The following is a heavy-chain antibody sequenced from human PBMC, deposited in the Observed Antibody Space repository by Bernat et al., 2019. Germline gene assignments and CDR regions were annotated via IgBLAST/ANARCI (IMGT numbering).Heavy chain of an antibody. V-gene: IGHV3-30*02. Sequence: VQLVESGGGLVQPGGSLRLSCAASGFTFSSYGMHWVRQAPGKGLEWVAFIRYDGSNKYYADSVKGRFTISRDNSKNTLYLQMNSLRAEDTAVYYCAKPKHYYDSSGVFDYWGQGTLVTVSS. D-gene: IGHD3-22*01. CDR3: AKPKHYYDSSGVFDY. CDR1: GFTFSSYG. J-gene: IGHJ4*02. CDR2: IRYDGSNK.